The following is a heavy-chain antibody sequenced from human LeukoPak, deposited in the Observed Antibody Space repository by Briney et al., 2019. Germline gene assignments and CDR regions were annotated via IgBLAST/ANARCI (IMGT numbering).Heavy chain of an antibody. CDR3: AKSGYDWYYFDY. V-gene: IGHV3-7*03. Sequence: PGGSLRLSCAASGFTFSSYWMSWVRQAPGKGLEWVANIKQDGSEKYYVDSVKGRFTISRDNSKNTLYLQMNSLRAEDTAVYYCAKSGYDWYYFDYWGQGTLVTVSS. CDR1: GFTFSSYW. CDR2: IKQDGSEK. D-gene: IGHD5-12*01. J-gene: IGHJ4*02.